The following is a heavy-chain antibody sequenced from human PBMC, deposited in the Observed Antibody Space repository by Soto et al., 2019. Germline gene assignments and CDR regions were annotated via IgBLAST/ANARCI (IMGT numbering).Heavy chain of an antibody. V-gene: IGHV5-51*01. CDR3: ARGGVSTRTFDY. J-gene: IGHJ4*02. D-gene: IGHD3-3*01. CDR2: IYPSDSDT. CDR1: GYNFAGYR. Sequence: PGESLKISCKGSGYNFAGYRIAWVRQMPGKGLELMGIIYPSDSDTRYRPSLQGQVTISADKSISSAYLQWSSLRASDTAMYDCARGGVSTRTFDYWGQGTQVTVSS.